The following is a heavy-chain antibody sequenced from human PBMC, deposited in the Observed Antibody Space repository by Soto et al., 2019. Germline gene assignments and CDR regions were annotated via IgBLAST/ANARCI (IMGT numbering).Heavy chain of an antibody. Sequence: ASVKVSCKTSGYIFTSYYIHWVRQAPGQGLEWMGIINPSGGTTTYAQKFQGRVTMTRDTSTSTVYMELSSLRSEDPAVYYCARGPATAPDAYWGLGTLVTISS. CDR3: ARGPATAPDAY. CDR2: INPSGGTT. CDR1: GYIFTSYY. J-gene: IGHJ4*02. V-gene: IGHV1-46*01. D-gene: IGHD2-2*01.